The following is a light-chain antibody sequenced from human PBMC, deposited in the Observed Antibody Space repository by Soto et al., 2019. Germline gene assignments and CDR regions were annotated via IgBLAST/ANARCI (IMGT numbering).Light chain of an antibody. CDR1: QSISNH. J-gene: IGKJ5*01. V-gene: IGKV1-5*03. CDR2: KAS. Sequence: DIQMTQSPSSLSASVEDRVIITCRASQSISNHLNWYQQKPGKAPKLLIYKASTLKSGVPSRFSGSGSGTEYTLTISSLQPDDFATYYCQQYNGPVTFGRGTRLEIK. CDR3: QQYNGPVT.